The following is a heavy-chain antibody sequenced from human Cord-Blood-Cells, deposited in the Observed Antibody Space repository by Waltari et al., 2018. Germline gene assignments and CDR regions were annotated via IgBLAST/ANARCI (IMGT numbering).Heavy chain of an antibody. D-gene: IGHD3-10*01. CDR1: GYPFTSYA. CDR3: ARDNTYGSGSDYYY. J-gene: IGHJ4*02. Sequence: QAQLLQSGAEVKKPGASVKVSSKASGYPFTSYARHCLRKAPGQRLKCMGWTNAGNGNTKYSQKCQGRVTITRDTSASTAYMELSSLRSEDTAVYYCARDNTYGSGSDYYYWGQGTLVTVSS. CDR2: TNAGNGNT. V-gene: IGHV1-3*01.